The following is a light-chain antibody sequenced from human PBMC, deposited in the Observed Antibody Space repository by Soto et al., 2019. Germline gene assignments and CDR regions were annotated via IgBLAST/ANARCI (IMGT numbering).Light chain of an antibody. Sequence: DDQMTQSPSSLSASVGDRVTIACRASQGIGNSLAWYQQKPGRVPSLLMYSASSLLSGVPSRFSGSGSGTDFTLTISSLQPEDVATYYCQKYDSAPWTFGQGTKVEL. CDR2: SAS. CDR3: QKYDSAPWT. V-gene: IGKV1-27*01. J-gene: IGKJ1*01. CDR1: QGIGNS.